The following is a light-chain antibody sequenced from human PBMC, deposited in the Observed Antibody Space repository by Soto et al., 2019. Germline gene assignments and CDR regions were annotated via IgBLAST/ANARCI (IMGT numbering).Light chain of an antibody. Sequence: QSALTQAASVSGSPGQSITISCTGTSSDVGGYNYVSWYQQHPGKAPKLMIYDVSNRPSGVSNRFSGSKSGNTASLTISGRQTEDEADYYCSSYTSSGTHVVFGGGTKLTVL. V-gene: IGLV2-14*01. CDR1: SSDVGGYNY. CDR3: SSYTSSGTHVV. J-gene: IGLJ2*01. CDR2: DVS.